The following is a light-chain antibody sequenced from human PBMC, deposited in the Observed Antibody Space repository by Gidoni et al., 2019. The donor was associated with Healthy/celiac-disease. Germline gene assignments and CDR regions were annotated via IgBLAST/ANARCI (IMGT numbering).Light chain of an antibody. Sequence: EIVLTQSPGTLSLSPGERAPRSCRASQSVSSSYLAWYQQKPGQAPRLLIYGASNRATGVPDRFSGSGSGTDFTLTISRLEPEDVAVYYCQQYGSSPLTFXGXTKVEIK. J-gene: IGKJ4*01. CDR3: QQYGSSPLT. CDR2: GAS. CDR1: QSVSSSY. V-gene: IGKV3-20*01.